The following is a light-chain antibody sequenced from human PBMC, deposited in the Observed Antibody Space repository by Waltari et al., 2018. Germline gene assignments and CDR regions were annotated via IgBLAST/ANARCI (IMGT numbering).Light chain of an antibody. CDR1: SSDVGGYNL. CDR3: CSFAGSTTWV. V-gene: IGLV2-23*01. CDR2: EGN. J-gene: IGLJ3*02. Sequence: QSALTQPASVSGSPGQSITISCTGTSSDVGGYNLVSWYQQHPGKAPKLIIYEGNKWPPGGVHRLSGSKSGNTASLTISGLQAEDEADYYCCSFAGSTTWVFGGGTTLTVL.